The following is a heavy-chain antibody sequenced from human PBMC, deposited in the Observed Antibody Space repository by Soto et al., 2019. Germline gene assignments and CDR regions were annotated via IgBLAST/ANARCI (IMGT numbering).Heavy chain of an antibody. CDR3: AKDRDYPRDYFHY. D-gene: IGHD3-10*01. J-gene: IGHJ4*02. Sequence: LRLSCAASGFTLGRYGMSWVRQAPGKGLEWVSAVSPNGQGIYYADSVRGRFTISRDFSKNTVFLHMDSLRAEDTAVYYCAKDRDYPRDYFHYWGQGTLVTVSS. V-gene: IGHV3-23*01. CDR2: VSPNGQGI. CDR1: GFTLGRYG.